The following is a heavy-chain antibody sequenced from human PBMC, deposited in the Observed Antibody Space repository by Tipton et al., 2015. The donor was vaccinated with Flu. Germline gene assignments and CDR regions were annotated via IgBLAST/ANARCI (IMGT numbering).Heavy chain of an antibody. CDR2: IAYDGSYK. D-gene: IGHD2-21*01. J-gene: IGHJ5*01. V-gene: IGHV3-33*05. Sequence: SLRLSCAASGFTFSSYGMHWVRQAPGKGLEWVAVIAYDGSYKYCAESVRGRCTISRDNSKDTVYLEMNSLRAEDTSVYYCAREPRAGDCQLDSWGQGTLVTVSS. CDR1: GFTFSSYG. CDR3: AREPRAGDCQLDS.